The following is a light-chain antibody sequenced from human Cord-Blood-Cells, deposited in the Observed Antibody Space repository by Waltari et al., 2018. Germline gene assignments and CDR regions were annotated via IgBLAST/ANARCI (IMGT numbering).Light chain of an antibody. J-gene: IGKJ3*01. V-gene: IGKV1-39*01. CDR3: QQSYSTPCT. CDR1: QSISSY. CDR2: AAS. Sequence: DIQMPQSPSSLSASVGARVTITCRASQSISSYLNWYQQKPGKAPKLLIYAASSLQSGVPSRFSGSGSGTDFTLTISSLQPEDFATYYCQQSYSTPCTFGPGTKVDIK.